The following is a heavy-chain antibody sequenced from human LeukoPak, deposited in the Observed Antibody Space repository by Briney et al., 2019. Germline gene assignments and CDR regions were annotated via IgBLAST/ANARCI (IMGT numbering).Heavy chain of an antibody. D-gene: IGHD3-9*01. J-gene: IGHJ4*02. CDR3: AKGFDWFFDY. CDR1: GFTFSSYG. CDR2: IWYDGSNK. Sequence: GGSLGLSCAASGFTFSSYGMHWVRQAPGKGLEWVAVIWYDGSNKYYADSVKGRFTITRDNSKNTLYLQMNSLRAEDTAVYYCAKGFDWFFDYWGQGTLVTVSS. V-gene: IGHV3-33*06.